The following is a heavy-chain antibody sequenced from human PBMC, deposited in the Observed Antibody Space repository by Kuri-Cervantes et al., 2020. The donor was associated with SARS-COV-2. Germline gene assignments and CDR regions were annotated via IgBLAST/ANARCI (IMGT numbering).Heavy chain of an antibody. J-gene: IGHJ5*02. CDR2: FDPEDGKI. Sequence: ASVKVSCKVSGFTLTGLSIHWVRQVPGKGPEWMGGFDPEDGKIIYAQKFQGRVTMTEGLSTDTAYMTVSSLRSDDTAVYYCAAITYGYWFDPWGQGSRVTVSS. V-gene: IGHV1-24*01. D-gene: IGHD4-17*01. CDR3: AAITYGYWFDP. CDR1: GFTLTGLS.